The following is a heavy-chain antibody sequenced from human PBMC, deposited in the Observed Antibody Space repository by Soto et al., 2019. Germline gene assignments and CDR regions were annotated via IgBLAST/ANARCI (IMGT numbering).Heavy chain of an antibody. CDR3: ARMYSSGSGWFHP. J-gene: IGHJ5*02. CDR2: FYSSGSI. CDR1: GYFIGAGGYY. Sequence: LSLTCFVSGYFIGAGGYYWSWIRHHPGKGLEWIGSFYSSGSIIYNPSLRSRVSISGDMSTNQFSMSLTSVTAPDTARYYCARMYSSGSGWFHPWGQGTLVTVSS. V-gene: IGHV4-31*02. D-gene: IGHD6-19*01.